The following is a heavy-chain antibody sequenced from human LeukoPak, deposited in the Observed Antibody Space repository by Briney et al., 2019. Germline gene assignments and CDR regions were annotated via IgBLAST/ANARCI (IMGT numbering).Heavy chain of an antibody. V-gene: IGHV1-69*06. CDR1: GGTFSSYA. CDR3: ARHGMGSRYYYYYYMDV. J-gene: IGHJ6*03. Sequence: SVKVSCKASGGTFSSYAISWVRQAPGQGLEWMGGIIPIFGTANYAQKFQGRVTITADKSTSTAYMELSSLRSEDTAVYYCARHGMGSRYYYYYYMDVWGKGTTVTISS. CDR2: IIPIFGTA. D-gene: IGHD6-13*01.